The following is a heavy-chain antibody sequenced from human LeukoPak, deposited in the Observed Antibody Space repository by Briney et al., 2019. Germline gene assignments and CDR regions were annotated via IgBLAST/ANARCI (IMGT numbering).Heavy chain of an antibody. V-gene: IGHV3-33*06. CDR1: GFTFSSYG. D-gene: IGHD7-27*01. CDR3: AKDGGLWVSAHWGDS. Sequence: GGSLRLSCAASGFTFSSYGMHWVRRAPGKGLEWVALIWYDGSNKYYADSVKGRFTVSRDNSKNTLFLQMNSLRAEDTAVYYCAKDGGLWVSAHWGDSWGRGTLVTVSS. CDR2: IWYDGSNK. J-gene: IGHJ4*02.